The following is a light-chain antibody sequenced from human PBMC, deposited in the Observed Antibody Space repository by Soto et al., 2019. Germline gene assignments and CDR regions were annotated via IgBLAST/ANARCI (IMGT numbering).Light chain of an antibody. CDR1: SSDVGGYNF. Sequence: QSALTQPASVSGSPGQSITISCTGTSSDVGGYNFVSWYQQHPGKAPKLMIYEVSNRPSGVSNRFSGSKSGNTASLTISGLQAEDEADYQCSSYAGSNMVVFGGGTKVTVL. V-gene: IGLV2-14*01. CDR3: SSYAGSNMVV. CDR2: EVS. J-gene: IGLJ2*01.